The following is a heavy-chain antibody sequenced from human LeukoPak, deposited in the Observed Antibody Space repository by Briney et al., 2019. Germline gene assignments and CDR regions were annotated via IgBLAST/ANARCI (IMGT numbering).Heavy chain of an antibody. CDR2: IFTDGSTT. CDR1: EFDFFSYG. D-gene: IGHD1-7*01. J-gene: IGHJ6*03. Sequence: GGSLRLYCVASEFDFFSYGMQWVRQAPGKGLVWVSRIFTDGSTTSYADSVKGRFTISRDNAKNTLYLEMKSLRVEDTAVYYCAKDREVCITGTTCYYYMDVWGKGTTVTVSS. V-gene: IGHV3-74*01. CDR3: AKDREVCITGTTCYYYMDV.